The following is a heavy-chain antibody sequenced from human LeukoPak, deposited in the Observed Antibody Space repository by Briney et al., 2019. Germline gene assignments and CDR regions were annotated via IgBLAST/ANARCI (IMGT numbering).Heavy chain of an antibody. D-gene: IGHD1-26*01. J-gene: IGHJ4*02. CDR1: GDSISGDY. V-gene: IGHV4-59*01. Sequence: ASETLSLTCTVFGDSISGDYWTWIRQAPGKGLEWIGLIYNSGGTNYNPSLKSRVTISLDTSKKQFSLKVTSVTAADTAVYSCASEFSAWGPGTLVTVSS. CDR3: ASEFSA. CDR2: IYNSGGT.